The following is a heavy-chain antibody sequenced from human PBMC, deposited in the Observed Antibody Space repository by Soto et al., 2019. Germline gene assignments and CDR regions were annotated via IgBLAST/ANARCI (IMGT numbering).Heavy chain of an antibody. D-gene: IGHD2-15*01. V-gene: IGHV3-74*01. CDR3: LRTDLVVAAATREDY. CDR1: GFTFSSYW. CDR2: INSDGSST. Sequence: EVQLVESGGGLVQPGGSLRLSCAASGFTFSSYWMHWVRQAPGKGLVWVSRINSDGSSTSYADSVKGRFTISRDNAKKPPHLKVNNLRADDTVVYYGLRTDLVVAAATREDYWGQGTPVTVSS. J-gene: IGHJ4*01.